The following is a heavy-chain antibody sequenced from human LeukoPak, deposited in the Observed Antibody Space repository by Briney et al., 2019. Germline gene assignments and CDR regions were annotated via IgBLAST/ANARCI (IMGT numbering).Heavy chain of an antibody. CDR2: IKQDGSEK. D-gene: IGHD6-19*01. V-gene: IGHV3-7*01. J-gene: IGHJ4*02. Sequence: GGSLRLSCAASGFTFSSYWVSWVRQAPGKGLEWVANIKQDGSEKYYVDSVKGRFTISRDNAKNSLYLQMNSLRAEDTAVYYCAREAAVAGFDYWGQGTLVTVSS. CDR1: GFTFSSYW. CDR3: AREAAVAGFDY.